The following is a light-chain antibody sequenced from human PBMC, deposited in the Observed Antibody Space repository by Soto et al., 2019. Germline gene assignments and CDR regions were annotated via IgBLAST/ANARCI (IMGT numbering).Light chain of an antibody. J-gene: IGLJ3*02. V-gene: IGLV8-61*01. CDR1: SGSVSTSYY. Sequence: QTVVTQEPSFSVSPGGTVTLTCGLSSGSVSTSYYPSWYQQTPGQAPRTLIYSTNTRSSGVPDRFSGSILGNKAALTITGAQADDESDYYCVLYMGSGIWVFGGGTKVTVI. CDR2: STN. CDR3: VLYMGSGIWV.